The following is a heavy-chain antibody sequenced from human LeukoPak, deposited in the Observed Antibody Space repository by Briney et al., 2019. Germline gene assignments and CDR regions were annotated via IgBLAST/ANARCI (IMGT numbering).Heavy chain of an antibody. V-gene: IGHV3-21*01. CDR1: GFTFSSYS. Sequence: GGSLRLSCAASGFTFSSYSMNWVRQAPGKGLEWVSSISSSSSYIYYADSVKGRFTISRDNAKNSLSLQMNSLRAEDTAVYYCARSPPLWNGDAFDIWGQGTMVTVSS. D-gene: IGHD1-1*01. CDR3: ARSPPLWNGDAFDI. CDR2: ISSSSSYI. J-gene: IGHJ3*02.